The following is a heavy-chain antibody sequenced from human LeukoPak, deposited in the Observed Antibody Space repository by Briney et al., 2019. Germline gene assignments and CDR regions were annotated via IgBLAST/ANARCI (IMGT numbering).Heavy chain of an antibody. CDR3: ATEGPLPGGHDY. J-gene: IGHJ4*02. D-gene: IGHD2-15*01. CDR1: RSTFSNYW. V-gene: IGHV3-74*01. CDR2: VNSDGSGT. Sequence: GGSLRLSCAASRSTFSNYWIHWVRHAPGKGLVWVSRVNSDGSGTNYADSVKGRFTISRDNAKNTVYLQMSSLGVEDTAFYYCATEGPLPGGHDYWGQGTLVTVFS.